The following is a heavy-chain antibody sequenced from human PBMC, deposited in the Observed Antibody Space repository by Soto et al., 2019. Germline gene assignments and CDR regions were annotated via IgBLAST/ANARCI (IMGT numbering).Heavy chain of an antibody. Sequence: QLQLQESGPGLVKPSETLSLTCTVSGGSISSSSYYWGWIRQPPGKGLEWIGSIYYSGSTYYNPSLKSLVTISVDTSKNQFSLKLSSVTAADTAVYYCARHRSYATSHAFDIWGQGTMVPVSS. J-gene: IGHJ3*02. V-gene: IGHV4-39*01. D-gene: IGHD4-17*01. CDR1: GGSISSSSYY. CDR2: IYYSGST. CDR3: ARHRSYATSHAFDI.